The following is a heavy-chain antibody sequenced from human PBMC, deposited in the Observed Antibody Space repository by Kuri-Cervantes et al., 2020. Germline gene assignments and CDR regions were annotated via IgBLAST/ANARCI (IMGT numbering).Heavy chain of an antibody. D-gene: IGHD6-6*01. J-gene: IGHJ6*02. CDR1: GFTFSSYW. Sequence: GGSLRLSCAAPGFTFSSYWMHWARQAPGKGLVWVSRINSDGSSTSYADSVKGRFTISRDNAKNTLYLQMNSLRAEDTAVYYCARDPFAIAAWGDYYYGMDVWGQGTTVTVSS. V-gene: IGHV3-74*01. CDR3: ARDPFAIAAWGDYYYGMDV. CDR2: INSDGSST.